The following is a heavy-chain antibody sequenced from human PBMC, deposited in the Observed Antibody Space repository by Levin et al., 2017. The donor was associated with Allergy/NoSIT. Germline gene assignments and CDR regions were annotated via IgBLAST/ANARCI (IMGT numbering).Heavy chain of an antibody. CDR3: AREAACSGGSCFSYYYYGMDV. CDR1: GGSLSRYY. CDR2: IYHSGST. J-gene: IGHJ6*02. D-gene: IGHD2-15*01. V-gene: IGHV4-59*01. Sequence: SETLSLTCTVSGGSLSRYYWHWIRQPPGKGLEWIGYIYHSGSTNYNPSLKSRVTISIDTSENQFSLKVNSLTAADTAVYYCAREAACSGGSCFSYYYYGMDVWGQGTTVVVSS.